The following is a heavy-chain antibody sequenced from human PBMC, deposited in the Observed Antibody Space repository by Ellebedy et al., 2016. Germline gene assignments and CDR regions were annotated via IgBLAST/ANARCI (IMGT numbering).Heavy chain of an antibody. J-gene: IGHJ4*02. CDR1: RFTSSSYT. CDR2: IANRGPYI. CDR3: ASDLAPDYDDNGVYPGGRVDIDY. Sequence: GESLKISCAASRFTSSSYTMSWVRQAPGSGLEWLSSIANRGPYIYYADSVRGRFTISRDTATNSLHLQMDSLRAEDTAVYFCASDLAPDYDDNGVYPGGRVDIDYWGQGTLVTVSS. V-gene: IGHV3-21*01. D-gene: IGHD3-22*01.